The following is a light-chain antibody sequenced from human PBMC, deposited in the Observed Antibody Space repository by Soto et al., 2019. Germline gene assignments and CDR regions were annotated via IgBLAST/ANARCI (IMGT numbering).Light chain of an antibody. Sequence: DIQMTQSPSSVSASVGDRVTITCRASQGVGASLAWYQQKAGRAPKLLIYAAATLQTGVPSRFSGSYSGTDFTLTVTSLQPEDAATYYCQQTDTYPYTFGQGTNLEIK. V-gene: IGKV1D-12*01. J-gene: IGKJ2*01. CDR1: QGVGAS. CDR2: AAA. CDR3: QQTDTYPYT.